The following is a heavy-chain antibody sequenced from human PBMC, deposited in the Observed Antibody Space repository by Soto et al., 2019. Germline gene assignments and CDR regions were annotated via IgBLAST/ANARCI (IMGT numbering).Heavy chain of an antibody. CDR3: ARGVPSITIFGVALNWFDP. D-gene: IGHD3-3*01. Sequence: LSETLALTCTVSAGSISSGDYYWSWIRQPPGKGLEWIGYIYYSGSTYYNPSLKSRVTISVDTSKNQFSLKLSSVTAADTAVYYCARGVPSITIFGVALNWFDPWGQGTLATGS. V-gene: IGHV4-30-4*01. J-gene: IGHJ5*02. CDR1: AGSISSGDYY. CDR2: IYYSGST.